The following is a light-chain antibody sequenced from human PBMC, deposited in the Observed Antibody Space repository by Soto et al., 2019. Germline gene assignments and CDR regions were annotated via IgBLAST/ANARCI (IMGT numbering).Light chain of an antibody. CDR1: PSVSSD. J-gene: IGKJ1*01. CDR2: DAS. V-gene: IGKV3-11*01. CDR3: QQRSNWPWT. Sequence: EIVLTQSPATLSLSAGERATLSCRASPSVSSDLAWYQQKPGQAPRLLIYDASNRATGIPARFSGSGSGTDFTLTISSLEPEDFAVYYCQQRSNWPWTFGQGTKVEIK.